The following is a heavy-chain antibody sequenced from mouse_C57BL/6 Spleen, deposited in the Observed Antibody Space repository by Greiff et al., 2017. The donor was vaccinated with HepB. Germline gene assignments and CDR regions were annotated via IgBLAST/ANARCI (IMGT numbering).Heavy chain of an antibody. CDR1: GYTFTDHT. J-gene: IGHJ2*01. CDR2: IYPRDGST. CDR3: ARINYSNYGYFDY. Sequence: VQLQQSDAELVKPGASVKISCKVSGYTFTDHTIHWMKQRPEQGLEWIGYIYPRDGSTKYNEKLKGKATLTADKSSSTAYMQLNSLTSEDSAVYFCARINYSNYGYFDYWGQGTTLTVSS. V-gene: IGHV1-78*01. D-gene: IGHD2-5*01.